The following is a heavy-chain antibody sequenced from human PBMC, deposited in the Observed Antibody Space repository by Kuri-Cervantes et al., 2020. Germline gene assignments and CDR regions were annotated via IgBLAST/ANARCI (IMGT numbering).Heavy chain of an antibody. CDR1: GFTVSSNY. CDR2: IYSGGST. D-gene: IGHD2-2*01. J-gene: IGHJ6*02. CDR3: AKGMVPAAYYYYYGMDV. Sequence: GGSLRLSCAASGFTVSSNYMSWVRQAPGKGLEWVSVIYSGGSTYYADSVKGRFTISSDNSKNTLYLQMNSLRAEDTAVYYCAKGMVPAAYYYYYGMDVWGQGTTVTVSS. V-gene: IGHV3-66*01.